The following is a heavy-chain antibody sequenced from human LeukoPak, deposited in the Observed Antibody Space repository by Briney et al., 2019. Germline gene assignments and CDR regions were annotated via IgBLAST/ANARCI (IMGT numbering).Heavy chain of an antibody. CDR2: ISDSGGST. D-gene: IGHD4/OR15-4a*01. CDR1: GFTFSSYA. V-gene: IGHV3-23*01. CDR3: AKILWWPFASVNQYFDS. J-gene: IGHJ4*02. Sequence: GGSLRLSCAASGFTFSSYAMSWVRQAPGKGLEWVSTISDSGGSTYYADSVKGRFTTSRDNSKNTLYLQMNSLRAEDTAIYFFAKILWWPFASVNQYFDSWGQGTLVTVSS.